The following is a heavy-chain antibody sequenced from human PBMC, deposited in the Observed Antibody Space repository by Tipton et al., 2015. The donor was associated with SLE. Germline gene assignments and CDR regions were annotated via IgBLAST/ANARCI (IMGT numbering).Heavy chain of an antibody. Sequence: SLRLSCAASGFTLKNYALHWVRQAPGKGLEWAALISYDGTYKYYADSVKGRFTVSRDNSKNTLNLQMDGLGVNDTAVDYCARDGGRGFTMVRVVNGAFDIWGQGTMVTVSS. J-gene: IGHJ3*02. CDR3: ARDGGRGFTMVRVVNGAFDI. D-gene: IGHD3-22*01. CDR1: GFTLKNYA. V-gene: IGHV3-30*04. CDR2: ISYDGTYK.